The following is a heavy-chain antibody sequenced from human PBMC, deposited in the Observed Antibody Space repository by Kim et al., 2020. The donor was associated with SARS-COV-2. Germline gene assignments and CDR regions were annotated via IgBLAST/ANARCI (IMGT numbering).Heavy chain of an antibody. CDR2: IYYSGST. CDR1: GGSISSSSYY. CDR3: ARLPYYYDSSGYYYVVSWGGHFDY. Sequence: SETLSLTCTVSGGSISSSSYYWGWIRQPPGKGLEWIGSIYYSGSTYYNPSLKSRVTISVDTSKNQFSLKLSSVTAADTAVYYCARLPYYYDSSGYYYVVSWGGHFDYWGQGTLVTVSS. D-gene: IGHD3-22*01. V-gene: IGHV4-39*01. J-gene: IGHJ4*02.